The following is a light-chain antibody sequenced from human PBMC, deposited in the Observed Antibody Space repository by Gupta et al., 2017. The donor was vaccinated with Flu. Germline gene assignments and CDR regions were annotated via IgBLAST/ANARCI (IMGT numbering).Light chain of an antibody. CDR2: DAS. CDR3: QPRSTGPT. CDR1: QSVSSY. Sequence: EIVLTQSPATLSLSPGERATLSCRASQSVSSYLAWYQQKPGQAPRLLIYDASNRATGIPGRFSGSGAGTDFTRTSSSRDPEDCAFYYLQPRSTGPTFGQGTKLEIK. V-gene: IGKV3-11*01. J-gene: IGKJ2*01.